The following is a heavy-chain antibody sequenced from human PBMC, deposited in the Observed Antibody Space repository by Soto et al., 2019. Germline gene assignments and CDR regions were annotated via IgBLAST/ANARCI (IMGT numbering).Heavy chain of an antibody. J-gene: IGHJ4*02. D-gene: IGHD3-3*01. CDR2: ISYDGSNK. CDR3: AKDGGGGTYYDFWSGYPSYFDY. Sequence: LRLSCAASGFTFSSYGMHWVRQAPGKGLEWVAVISYDGSNKYYADSVKGRFTISRDNSKNTLYLQMNSLRAEDTAVYYCAKDGGGGTYYDFWSGYPSYFDYWGQGTLVTVSS. CDR1: GFTFSSYG. V-gene: IGHV3-30*18.